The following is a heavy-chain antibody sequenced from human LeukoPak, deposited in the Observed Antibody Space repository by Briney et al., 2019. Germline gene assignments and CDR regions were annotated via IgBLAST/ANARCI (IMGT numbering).Heavy chain of an antibody. CDR3: ARRIAAAGTMGFDY. D-gene: IGHD6-13*01. V-gene: IGHV1-2*06. Sequence: ASAKVSCKASGYTFTGYYMHWVRQAPGQGLEWMGRINPNSGGTNYAQKFQGRVTMTRDTSISTAYMELSRLRSDDTAVYYCARRIAAAGTMGFDYWGQGTLVTVSS. J-gene: IGHJ4*02. CDR2: INPNSGGT. CDR1: GYTFTGYY.